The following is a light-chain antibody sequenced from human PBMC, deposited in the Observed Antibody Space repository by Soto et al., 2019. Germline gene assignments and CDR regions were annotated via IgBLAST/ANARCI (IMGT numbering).Light chain of an antibody. J-gene: IGKJ2*01. Sequence: EIVMTQSPATLSVSPGERATLSCRASQSVSNNLAWFQQKPGQAPRLLIYGASTRATGIPARITGSGSGTEFTLTISSLQSEDFAVYYCQQYDEWPPSDTFGQGTKLEI. CDR1: QSVSNN. V-gene: IGKV3-15*01. CDR3: QQYDEWPPSDT. CDR2: GAS.